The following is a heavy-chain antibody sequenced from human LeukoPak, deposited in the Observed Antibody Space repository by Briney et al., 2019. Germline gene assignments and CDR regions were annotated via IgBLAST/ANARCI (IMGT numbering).Heavy chain of an antibody. J-gene: IGHJ6*02. CDR3: AKGSRYCSSTSCRLYYYYYYGMDV. Sequence: GGSLRLSCAASGFTFSSYAMSWVRQAPGKGLEWVSAISGSGGSTYYADSVKGRFTISRDNSKNTLYLQMNSLRAEDTAVYYCAKGSRYCSSTSCRLYYYYYYGMDVWGQGTTVTVSS. D-gene: IGHD2-2*01. CDR2: ISGSGGST. CDR1: GFTFSSYA. V-gene: IGHV3-23*01.